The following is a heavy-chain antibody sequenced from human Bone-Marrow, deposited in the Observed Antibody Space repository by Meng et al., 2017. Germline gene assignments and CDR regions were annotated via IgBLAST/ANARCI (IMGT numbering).Heavy chain of an antibody. CDR3: TPEEPAANSLYYYYGMDV. Sequence: GESLKISCAASGFTFSNAWMSWVRQAPGKGLEWVGRIKSKTDGGTTDYSAPVKGRFTISRDDSKNTLYLQMNSLKTEDTAVYYCTPEEPAANSLYYYYGMDVWGQGTTVTVSS. CDR1: GFTFSNAW. V-gene: IGHV3-15*01. CDR2: IKSKTDGGTT. D-gene: IGHD2-2*01. J-gene: IGHJ6*02.